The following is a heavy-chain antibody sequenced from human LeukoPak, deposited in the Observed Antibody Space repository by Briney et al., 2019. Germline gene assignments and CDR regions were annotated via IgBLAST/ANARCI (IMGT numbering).Heavy chain of an antibody. CDR3: ARAAYGGNSVDY. J-gene: IGHJ4*02. D-gene: IGHD4-23*01. CDR2: INHSGST. Sequence: SETLSLTCAVYGGSFSGYYWSWIRQPPGKGLEWIGEINHSGSTDYNPSLKSRVTISVDTSKNQFSLKLSSVTAADTAVYYCARAAYGGNSVDYWGQGTLVTVSS. CDR1: GGSFSGYY. V-gene: IGHV4-34*01.